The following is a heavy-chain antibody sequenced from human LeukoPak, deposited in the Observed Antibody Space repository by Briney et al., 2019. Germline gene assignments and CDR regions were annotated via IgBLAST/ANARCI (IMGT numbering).Heavy chain of an antibody. CDR1: GGSFSGYY. Sequence: SETLSLTCAVYGGSFSGYYWSWIRQPPGKGLEWIGEINHSGSTNYNPSLKSRVTISVDTSKNQFSLKLSSVTAADTAVYYCARVPLPAMVLVWGQGTLVTVSS. V-gene: IGHV4-34*01. CDR2: INHSGST. D-gene: IGHD5-18*01. J-gene: IGHJ4*02. CDR3: ARVPLPAMVLV.